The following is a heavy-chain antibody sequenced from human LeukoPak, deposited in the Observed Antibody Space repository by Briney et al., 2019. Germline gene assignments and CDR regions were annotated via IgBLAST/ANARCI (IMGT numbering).Heavy chain of an antibody. D-gene: IGHD4-17*01. V-gene: IGHV3-23*01. CDR2: ISGSGGST. CDR3: VKGKGTVTTAFDI. Sequence: GGSLRLSCAATGFTFSSYAMSWVRQAPGKGLEWVSAISGSGGSTYYADSVKGRFTISRDSSKNTLYLQMNSLRAEDTAVYYCVKGKGTVTTAFDIWGQGTMVTVSS. J-gene: IGHJ3*02. CDR1: GFTFSSYA.